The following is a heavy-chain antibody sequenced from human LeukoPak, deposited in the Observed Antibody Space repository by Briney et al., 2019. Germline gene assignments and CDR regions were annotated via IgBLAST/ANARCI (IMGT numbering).Heavy chain of an antibody. D-gene: IGHD3-16*01. Sequence: GGSLRLSCAASRFTFRSYAMHWVRQAPGKGLEYVSAISNNGGSTYYANSVKGRFTISRGNSKNTLYLQMGSLRPEDMAVYYCVTLGADYWGQGTLVTVSS. CDR1: RFTFRSYA. CDR3: VTLGADY. CDR2: ISNNGGST. V-gene: IGHV3-64*01. J-gene: IGHJ4*02.